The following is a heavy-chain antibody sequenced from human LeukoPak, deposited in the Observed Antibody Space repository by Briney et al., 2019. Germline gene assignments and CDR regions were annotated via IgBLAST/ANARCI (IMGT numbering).Heavy chain of an antibody. CDR1: GGTFSSYA. V-gene: IGHV1-69*04. CDR3: ARGYSMVTEEYFDY. D-gene: IGHD5-18*01. Sequence: ASVKVSCKASGGTFSSYAISWVRQAPGQGLEWMGRIIPIFGIANYAQKFQGRVTITADKSTSTAYMELSSLRSEDTAVYYRARGYSMVTEEYFDYWGQGTLVTVSS. J-gene: IGHJ4*02. CDR2: IIPIFGIA.